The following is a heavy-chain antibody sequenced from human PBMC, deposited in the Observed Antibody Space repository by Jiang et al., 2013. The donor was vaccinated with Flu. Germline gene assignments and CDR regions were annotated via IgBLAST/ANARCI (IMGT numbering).Heavy chain of an antibody. J-gene: IGHJ6*02. V-gene: IGHV3-33*01. Sequence: VQLLESGGGVVQPGRSLRLSCAASGFTFSSYGMHWVRQAPGKGLEWVAVIWYDGSNKYYADSVKGRFTISRDNSKNTLYLQMNSLRAEDTAVYYCARDRQFGESYYYYGMDVWGQGTTVTVSS. CDR2: IWYDGSNK. D-gene: IGHD3-3*01. CDR1: GFTFSSYG. CDR3: ARDRQFGESYYYYGMDV.